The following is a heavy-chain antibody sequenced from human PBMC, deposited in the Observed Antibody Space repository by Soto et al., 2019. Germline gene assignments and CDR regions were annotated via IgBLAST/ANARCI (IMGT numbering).Heavy chain of an antibody. J-gene: IGHJ4*02. CDR1: GGSISSYY. D-gene: IGHD3-10*01. Sequence: PSETLSLTCTVSGGSISSYYWSWIRQPPGKGLEWIGYIYYSGSTNYNPSLKSRVTISVDTSKNQFSLKLSSVTAADTAVYYCARGGIPADLLWFGELYYFDYWGQGTLVTVS. CDR2: IYYSGST. V-gene: IGHV4-59*01. CDR3: ARGGIPADLLWFGELYYFDY.